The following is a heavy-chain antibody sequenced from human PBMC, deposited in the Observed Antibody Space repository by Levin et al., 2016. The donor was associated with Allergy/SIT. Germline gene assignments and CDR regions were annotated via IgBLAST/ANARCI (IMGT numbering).Heavy chain of an antibody. D-gene: IGHD1-26*01. Sequence: SETLSLTCAVYGGSFSGYYWSWIRQPPGKGLEWIGSIYYSGSTYYNPSLKSRVTISVDTSKNQFSLKLSSVTAADTAVYYCARKGGSYHVAFDIWGQGTMVTVSS. J-gene: IGHJ3*02. V-gene: IGHV4-34*01. CDR1: GGSFSGYY. CDR3: ARKGGSYHVAFDI. CDR2: IYYSGST.